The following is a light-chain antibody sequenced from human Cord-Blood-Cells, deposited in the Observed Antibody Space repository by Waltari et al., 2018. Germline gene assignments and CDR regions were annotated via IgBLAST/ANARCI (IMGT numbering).Light chain of an antibody. CDR3: QLYYSTPFT. V-gene: IGKV4-1*01. CDR1: QSVLYSSNNKNY. J-gene: IGKJ3*01. Sequence: DIVLTQSTDSLAVSLGERATINCKSSQSVLYSSNNKNYLAWYQQKPGKPLKLLMYLAPTRESRVHDRFSGSGSVRDFTLTISSLQAEDGAVYYCQLYYSTPFTFGPGTKVDIK. CDR2: LAP.